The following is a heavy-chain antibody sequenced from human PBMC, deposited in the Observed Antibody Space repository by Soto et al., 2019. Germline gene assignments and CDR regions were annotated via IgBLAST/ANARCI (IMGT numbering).Heavy chain of an antibody. D-gene: IGHD5-12*01. V-gene: IGHV1-2*04. CDR1: GYTFTGYY. CDR2: INPNSGGT. J-gene: IGHJ6*02. Sequence: QVQLVQSGAEVKKPGASVKVSCKASGYTFTGYYMHWVRQAPGQGLEWMGWINPNSGGTNYAQKFQGWVTMTRDTSIRTAYMELSRLRSDDTAVYYCARDLLVATTRWGYYYYGMDVWGQGTTVTVSS. CDR3: ARDLLVATTRWGYYYYGMDV.